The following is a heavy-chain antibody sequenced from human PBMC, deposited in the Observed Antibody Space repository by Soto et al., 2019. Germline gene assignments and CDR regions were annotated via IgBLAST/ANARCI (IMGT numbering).Heavy chain of an antibody. CDR2: IYYSGST. V-gene: IGHV4-39*01. CDR3: ARWGYSSGWHYFDY. Sequence: QLQLQESGPGLVKPSETLSLTCTVSGGSISSSSYYWGWIRQPPGKGLEWIGSIYYSGSTYYNPSRKSRVTISVDTSKNQFSLKLSSVTAADTAVYYCARWGYSSGWHYFDYWGQGTLVTVSS. D-gene: IGHD6-19*01. J-gene: IGHJ4*02. CDR1: GGSISSSSYY.